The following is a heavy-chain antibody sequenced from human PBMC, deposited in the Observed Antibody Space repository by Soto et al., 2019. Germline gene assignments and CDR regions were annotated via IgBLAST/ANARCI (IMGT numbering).Heavy chain of an antibody. CDR3: AKNRGILVVNISYIDY. J-gene: IGHJ4*02. Sequence: GALRLSCAASGFTFSSYAMSWVRQAPGKGLEWVSAISGSGGSTYYADSVKGRFTISRDNSKNTLYLQMNSLRAEDTAVYYCAKNRGILVVNISYIDYWGQGTLVTVSS. D-gene: IGHD3-22*01. CDR2: ISGSGGST. CDR1: GFTFSSYA. V-gene: IGHV3-23*01.